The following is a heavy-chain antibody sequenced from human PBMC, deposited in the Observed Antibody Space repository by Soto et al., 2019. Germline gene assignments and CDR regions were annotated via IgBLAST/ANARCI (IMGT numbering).Heavy chain of an antibody. CDR3: ASGVQQAAAGNF. CDR2: IIPIFGTA. J-gene: IGHJ4*02. Sequence: SVKVSWKASGGTFSSYSISWVRQAPGQGLECMGGIIPIFGTANYAQKFQGRVTITADESTSTAYMELSSLRSEDTAVYYCASGVQQAAAGNFWGQGTLVTVSS. D-gene: IGHD6-13*01. V-gene: IGHV1-69*13. CDR1: GGTFSSYS.